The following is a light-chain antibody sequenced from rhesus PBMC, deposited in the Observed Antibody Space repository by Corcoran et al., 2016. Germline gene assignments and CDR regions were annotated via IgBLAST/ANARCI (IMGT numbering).Light chain of an antibody. CDR1: QGISSW. CDR2: KAS. J-gene: IGKJ2*01. Sequence: DIQMTQSPSSLSASVGDTVTITCRARQGISSWVAWYQQKPGKAPKLLIYKASSLQIGVPPRFSGSGSWKDFTLTISSLKSEDFATYYGQQYSSRPYSFGQVTKVEIK. CDR3: QQYSSRPYS. V-gene: IGKV1-22*01.